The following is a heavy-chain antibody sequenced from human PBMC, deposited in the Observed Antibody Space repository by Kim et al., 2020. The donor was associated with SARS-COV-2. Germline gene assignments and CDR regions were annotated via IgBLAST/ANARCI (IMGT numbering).Heavy chain of an antibody. V-gene: IGHV1-69*01. J-gene: IGHJ4*02. D-gene: IGHD2-8*02. Sequence: QKCQGRITISADESKSTAYMELSSLGSEDTAVYYCARAKKSEVTGSSFDYWGQGTLVTVSS. CDR3: ARAKKSEVTGSSFDY.